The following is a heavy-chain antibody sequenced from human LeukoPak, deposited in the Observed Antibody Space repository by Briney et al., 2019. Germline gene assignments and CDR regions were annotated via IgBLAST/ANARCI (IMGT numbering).Heavy chain of an antibody. CDR2: MNPNSGGT. J-gene: IGHJ3*02. Sequence: PGASVKVSCKASGYTFTSYDINWVRQATGQGLEWMGWMNPNSGGTNYAQKFQGRVTMTRDTSISTAYMELSRLRSDDTAVYYCARDQQWLDPSNDAFDIWGQGTMVTVSS. V-gene: IGHV1-2*02. CDR3: ARDQQWLDPSNDAFDI. D-gene: IGHD6-19*01. CDR1: GYTFTSYD.